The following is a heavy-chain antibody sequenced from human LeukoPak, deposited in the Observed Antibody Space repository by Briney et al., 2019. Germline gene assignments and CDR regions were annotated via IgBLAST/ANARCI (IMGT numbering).Heavy chain of an antibody. CDR1: GGSLRSSGHW. CDR2: IHYSGKV. V-gene: IGHV4-39*01. CDR3: ARQSGDQSSAWYFDA. Sequence: SETLSLTCTVSGGSLRSSGHWWVWIRQPPGKGLEWTGSIHYSGKVYYNPSLKSRVTTSVDTSTDQFSLRWSSATAADTAIYYCARQSGDQSSAWYFDAWGQGTLVTVSS. D-gene: IGHD6-19*01. J-gene: IGHJ4*02.